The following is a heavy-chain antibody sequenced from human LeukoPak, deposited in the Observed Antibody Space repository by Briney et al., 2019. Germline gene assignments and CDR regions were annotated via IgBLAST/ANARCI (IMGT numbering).Heavy chain of an antibody. CDR3: ARAPVTSCRGAFCYPFDY. CDR2: TSSSDAGK. V-gene: IGHV3-11*01. Sequence: GGSLRLSCAASGFTFSDYYMSWIRQAPGKGLEWVSATSSSDAGKYHADSVRGRFTISRDNPKNTVYLQMNSLRVEDAAVYYCARAPVTSCRGAFCYPFDYWGRGTLVTVSS. D-gene: IGHD2-15*01. CDR1: GFTFSDYY. J-gene: IGHJ4*02.